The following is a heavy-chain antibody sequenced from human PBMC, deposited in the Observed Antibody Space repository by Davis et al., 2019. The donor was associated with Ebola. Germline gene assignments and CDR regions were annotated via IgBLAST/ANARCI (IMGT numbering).Heavy chain of an antibody. D-gene: IGHD5-24*01. V-gene: IGHV7-4-1*04. CDR3: VRDATDGYNWSH. CDR1: GYTFTNYY. CDR2: INTNTGNP. Sequence: ASVKVSCKASGYTFTNYYMHWVRQAPGQGLEWMGWINTNTGNPTYAQGFTGRFVFSLDTSVSMAYLQITGLRADDTAIYYCVRDATDGYNWSHWGQGTLVTVSS. J-gene: IGHJ4*02.